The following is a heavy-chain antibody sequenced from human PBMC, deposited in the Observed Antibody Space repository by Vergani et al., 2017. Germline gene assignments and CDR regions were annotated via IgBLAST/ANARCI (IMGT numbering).Heavy chain of an antibody. CDR3: ADVDTAMVTDY. CDR1: GGTFSSYT. CDR2: IIPILGIA. Sequence: QVQLVQSGAEVKKPGSSVKVSCKASGGTFSSYTISWVRQTPGQGLEWMGRIIPILGIANYAQKFQGRVTITADKSTSTAYMELSSLRSEDTAVYYCADVDTAMVTDYWGQGTLVTVSS. J-gene: IGHJ4*02. D-gene: IGHD5-18*01. V-gene: IGHV1-69*02.